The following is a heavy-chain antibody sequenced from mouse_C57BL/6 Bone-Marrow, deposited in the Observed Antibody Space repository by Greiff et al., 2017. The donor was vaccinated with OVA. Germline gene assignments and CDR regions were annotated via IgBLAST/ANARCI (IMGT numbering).Heavy chain of an antibody. CDR2: IYPGSGST. J-gene: IGHJ3*01. CDR1: GYTFTSYW. D-gene: IGHD2-3*01. CDR3: ARCYDGYYGWFAY. Sequence: QVQLQQPGAELVKPGASVKMSCKASGYTFTSYWITWVKQRPGQGLEWIGDIYPGSGSTNYNEKLKSKATLTVDTSSSTAYMQLSSLTSEDSAVYYCARCYDGYYGWFAYWGQGTLVTVSA. V-gene: IGHV1-55*01.